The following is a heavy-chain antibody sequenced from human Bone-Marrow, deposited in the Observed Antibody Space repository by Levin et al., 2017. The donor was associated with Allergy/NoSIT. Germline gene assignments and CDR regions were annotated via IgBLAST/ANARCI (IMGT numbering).Heavy chain of an antibody. D-gene: IGHD7-27*01. CDR3: AREEGTGEYYYYGMDV. J-gene: IGHJ6*02. CDR2: ISSSSSYI. V-gene: IGHV3-21*01. Sequence: GGSLRLSCAASGFTFSSYSMNWVRQAPGKGLEWVSSISSSSSYIYYADSVKGRFTISRDNAKNSLYLQMNSLRAEDTAVYYCAREEGTGEYYYYGMDVWGQGTTVTVSS. CDR1: GFTFSSYS.